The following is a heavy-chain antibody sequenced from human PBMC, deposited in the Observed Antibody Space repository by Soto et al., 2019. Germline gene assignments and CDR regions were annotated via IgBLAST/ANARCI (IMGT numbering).Heavy chain of an antibody. V-gene: IGHV1-69*02. J-gene: IGHJ3*02. CDR3: ARGYCSSTSCYVGAFDI. CDR1: GGTFSSYT. Sequence: QVQLVQSGAEVKKPGSSVKVSCKASGGTFSSYTISWVRQAPGQGLEWMGRIIPILGIANYAQKFQGRVTITADKSTSTAYMELSSLRSEDTAVYYCARGYCSSTSCYVGAFDIWGQGTMVTVSS. CDR2: IIPILGIA. D-gene: IGHD2-2*01.